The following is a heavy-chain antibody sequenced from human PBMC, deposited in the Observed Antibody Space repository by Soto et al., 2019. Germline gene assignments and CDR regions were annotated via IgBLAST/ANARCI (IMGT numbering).Heavy chain of an antibody. D-gene: IGHD3-9*01. J-gene: IGHJ6*02. CDR3: ASQPGEPNYDILTGYVGYYYYGMDV. Sequence: SETLSLTCTVSGGSIRSSSYYWGWIRQPPGKGLEWIGSIYYSGSTYYNPSLKSRVTISVDTSKNQFSLKLSSVTAADTAVYYCASQPGEPNYDILTGYVGYYYYGMDVWGQGTTVT. V-gene: IGHV4-39*01. CDR1: GGSIRSSSYY. CDR2: IYYSGST.